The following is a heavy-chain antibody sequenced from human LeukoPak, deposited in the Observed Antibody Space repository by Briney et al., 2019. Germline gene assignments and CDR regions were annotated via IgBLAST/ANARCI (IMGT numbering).Heavy chain of an antibody. Sequence: GKSLTLSCVVSGFNFDNFAMHWVRQPLGRGLEWVAVISHDARTKYYADSMKGRITISRDNSKNTLHLQMNSLRAEDTAVYFCSNHYYDISGHKAWGQGTRVTVSS. CDR1: GFNFDNFA. J-gene: IGHJ5*02. CDR2: ISHDARTK. D-gene: IGHD3-22*01. V-gene: IGHV3-30*04. CDR3: SNHYYDISGHKA.